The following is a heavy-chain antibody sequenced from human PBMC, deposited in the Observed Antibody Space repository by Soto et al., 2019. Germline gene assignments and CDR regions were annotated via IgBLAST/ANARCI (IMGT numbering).Heavy chain of an antibody. Sequence: EASVKVSCKASGNTFTSYDINWVRQATGHGLEWMGWINPNSGNIGYAQKFQGRVTMTRDTAIRTAYMEVSRLRSDDTAVYYCARGRASGSYYPLDYWGQGTLVTVSS. CDR3: ARGRASGSYYPLDY. J-gene: IGHJ4*02. D-gene: IGHD3-10*01. CDR1: GNTFTSYD. V-gene: IGHV1-8*01. CDR2: INPNSGNI.